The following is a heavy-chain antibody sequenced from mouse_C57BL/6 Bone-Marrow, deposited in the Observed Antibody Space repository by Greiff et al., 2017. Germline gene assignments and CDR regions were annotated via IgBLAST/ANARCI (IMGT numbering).Heavy chain of an antibody. J-gene: IGHJ4*01. D-gene: IGHD2-1*01. CDR1: GYTFTSYT. V-gene: IGHV1-4*01. Sequence: VKLMESGAELARPGASVKMSCKASGYTFTSYTMHWVKQRPGQGLEWIGYINPSSGYTKYNQKFKDKATLTADKSSSTAYMQLSSLTSEDSAVYYCASPYGNYAWDEGFYYAMDYWGQGTSVTVSS. CDR2: INPSSGYT. CDR3: ASPYGNYAWDEGFYYAMDY.